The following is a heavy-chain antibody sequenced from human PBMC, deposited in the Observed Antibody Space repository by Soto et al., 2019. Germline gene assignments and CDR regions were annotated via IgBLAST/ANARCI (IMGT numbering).Heavy chain of an antibody. CDR1: EGTFNSYA. Sequence: QAQVVQSGAEVRKPGSSVKLSCKASEGTFNSYAIAWVRQAPGQGLEWMGGIIPYYNTLNYAQKFQDRVTITADDSTKTVYMELSSLRADDTAVYFCASGASRWYPYFFDSWAPGTLVTVSS. J-gene: IGHJ4*02. CDR3: ASGASRWYPYFFDS. V-gene: IGHV1-69*01. D-gene: IGHD6-13*01. CDR2: IIPYYNTL.